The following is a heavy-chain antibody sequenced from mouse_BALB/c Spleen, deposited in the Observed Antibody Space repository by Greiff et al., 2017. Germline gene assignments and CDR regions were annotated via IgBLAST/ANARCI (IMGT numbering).Heavy chain of an antibody. CDR1: GFSLTGYG. CDR3: ARDFYSGAY. D-gene: IGHD2-1*01. CDR2: IWGDGST. Sequence: VKLVESGPGLVAPSQSLSITWTVSGFSLTGYGVNWVRQPPGKGLEWLGMIWGDGSTDYNSALNARLSISKDNSKSQVFLKMSSLQTDDTARYYCARDFYSGAYWGQGTLVTVSA. J-gene: IGHJ3*01. V-gene: IGHV2-6-7*01.